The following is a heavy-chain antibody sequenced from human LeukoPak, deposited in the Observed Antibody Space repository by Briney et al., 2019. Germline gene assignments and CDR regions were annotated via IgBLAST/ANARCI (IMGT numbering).Heavy chain of an antibody. J-gene: IGHJ4*02. CDR3: ARHKLARPYFDY. CDR2: IYYSGST. CDR1: GGSISSYY. Sequence: SETLSLTCTVSGGSISSYYWRWIRQPPGKGLVWIGYIYYSGSTNYNPSLKSRVTISVDTSKNQFSLKLSSVTAADTAVYYCARHKLARPYFDYWGQGTLVTVSS. V-gene: IGHV4-59*08. D-gene: IGHD6-13*01.